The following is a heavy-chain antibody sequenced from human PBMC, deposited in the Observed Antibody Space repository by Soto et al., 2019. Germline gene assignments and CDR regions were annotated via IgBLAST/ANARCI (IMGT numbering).Heavy chain of an antibody. V-gene: IGHV4-39*01. J-gene: IGHJ4*02. CDR1: GGSISGSSYY. CDR2: IHYSGST. CDR3: ARHFDYYDSTSYFDY. Sequence: SETLSLTCTVSGGSISGSSYYCGWIRQPPGKGLEWIATIHYSGSTYYNPSLKSRVTISVDTSQNQFSLSLHSVTAADTAVYYCARHFDYYDSTSYFDYWGQG. D-gene: IGHD3-22*01.